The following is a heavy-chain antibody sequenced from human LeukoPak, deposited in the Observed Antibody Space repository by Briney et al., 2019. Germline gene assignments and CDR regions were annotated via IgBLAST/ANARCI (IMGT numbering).Heavy chain of an antibody. J-gene: IGHJ4*02. Sequence: PGGSLRLSCAASGFTFSSYSMNWVRQAPGKGLEWVSSISSSSSYIYYADSVKGRFTISRDNAKNSLYLQMNSLRAEDTAVYYCARDPAGIAASSDYWGREPWSPSPQ. V-gene: IGHV3-21*01. CDR3: ARDPAGIAASSDY. CDR2: ISSSSSYI. CDR1: GFTFSSYS. D-gene: IGHD6-13*01.